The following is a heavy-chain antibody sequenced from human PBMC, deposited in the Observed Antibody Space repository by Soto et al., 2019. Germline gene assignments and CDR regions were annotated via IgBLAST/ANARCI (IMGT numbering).Heavy chain of an antibody. CDR2: ISAYNGNT. J-gene: IGHJ5*02. V-gene: IGHV1-18*01. Sequence: QVQLVQSGAEVKKPGASVTVSCKASGYNFTSYGISWVRQAPGQGLEWMGWISAYNGNTNYAQKLQGRVTMTTDTSTSTAYRELRSLRSDDTAVYYCARATQWLKTRLVGWFDPWGQGTLVTVSS. CDR3: ARATQWLKTRLVGWFDP. CDR1: GYNFTSYG. D-gene: IGHD3-22*01.